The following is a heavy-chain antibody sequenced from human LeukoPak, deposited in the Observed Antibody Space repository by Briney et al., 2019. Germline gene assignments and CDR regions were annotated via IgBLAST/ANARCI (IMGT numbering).Heavy chain of an antibody. D-gene: IGHD2-21*02. CDR2: INTNTGKP. CDR3: ARGMVVLTAVYYYGMDV. Sequence: ASVKVSCKASRYTFTNYAMNWVRQAPGQGLEWMGWINTNTGKPTYAQGFTGRFVFSLDTSVSTAYLQISSLKAEDSAVYYCARGMVVLTAVYYYGMDVWGQGTTVTVSS. J-gene: IGHJ6*02. V-gene: IGHV7-4-1*02. CDR1: RYTFTNYA.